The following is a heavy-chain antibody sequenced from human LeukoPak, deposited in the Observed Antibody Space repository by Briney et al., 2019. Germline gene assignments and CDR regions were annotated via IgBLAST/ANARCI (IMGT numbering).Heavy chain of an antibody. V-gene: IGHV1-69*13. D-gene: IGHD3-3*01. CDR3: ARDGYDFWSGYPKYNWFDP. J-gene: IGHJ5*02. CDR2: IIPIFGTA. CDR1: GGTFSSYA. Sequence: GASVKVSCKASGGTFSSYAIGWVRQAPGQGLEWMGGIIPIFGTANYAQKFQGRVTITADESTSTAYMELSSLRSEDTAVYYCARDGYDFWSGYPKYNWFDPWGQGTLVTVSS.